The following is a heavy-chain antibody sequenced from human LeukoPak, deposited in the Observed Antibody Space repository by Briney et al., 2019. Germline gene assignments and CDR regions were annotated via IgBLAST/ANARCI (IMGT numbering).Heavy chain of an antibody. Sequence: SQTLSLTCAVFGGSISSGGYSWSWIRQPPGKGLEWIGYIYHSGSTYYNPSLKSRVTISVDRSKNQFSLKLSSVTAADTAVYYCARVFNYGDANNWFDPWGQGTLVTVSS. CDR1: GGSISSGGYS. J-gene: IGHJ5*02. V-gene: IGHV4-30-2*01. CDR2: IYHSGST. D-gene: IGHD4-17*01. CDR3: ARVFNYGDANNWFDP.